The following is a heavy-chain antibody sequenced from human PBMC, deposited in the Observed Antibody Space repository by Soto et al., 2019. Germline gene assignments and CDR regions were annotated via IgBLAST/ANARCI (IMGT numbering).Heavy chain of an antibody. CDR3: ASSAAGYCFDY. CDR2: ISSNGGST. V-gene: IGHV3-64*01. Sequence: SGGSLRLSCAASGFTFSSYAMHWVRQAPGKGLEYVSTISSNGGSTYYANSVKGRFTISRDNSKNTLYLQMGSLRPEDMAVYYCASSAAGYCFDYWGQGTLVTVSS. CDR1: GFTFSSYA. J-gene: IGHJ4*02. D-gene: IGHD6-13*01.